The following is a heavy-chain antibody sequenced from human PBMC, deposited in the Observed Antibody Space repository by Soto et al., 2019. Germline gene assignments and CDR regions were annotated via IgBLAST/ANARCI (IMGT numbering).Heavy chain of an antibody. Sequence: QVQLVQSGAEVKKPGSSVTVSCKASGGTFSSYAISWVRQAPGQGLEWMGGIIPIFGTANYAQKFQGRVTITADESTSTAYMELSSLRSEDTAVYYCARDQDTAMVTGHYYGMDVWGQGTTVTVSS. CDR1: GGTFSSYA. D-gene: IGHD5-18*01. J-gene: IGHJ6*02. V-gene: IGHV1-69*01. CDR3: ARDQDTAMVTGHYYGMDV. CDR2: IIPIFGTA.